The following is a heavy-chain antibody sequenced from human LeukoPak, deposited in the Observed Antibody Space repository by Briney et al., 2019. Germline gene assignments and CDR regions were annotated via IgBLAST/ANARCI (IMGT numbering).Heavy chain of an antibody. D-gene: IGHD3-9*01. Sequence: PSETLSFTCAVYGGSFSGYYWSWIRQPPGKGLEWIGEINHSGSTNYNPSLKSRVTISVDTSKNQFSLKLSSVTAADTAVYYCARVTYYDILTGSGPYCGMDVWGQGTTVTVSS. V-gene: IGHV4-34*01. CDR1: GGSFSGYY. CDR3: ARVTYYDILTGSGPYCGMDV. CDR2: INHSGST. J-gene: IGHJ6*02.